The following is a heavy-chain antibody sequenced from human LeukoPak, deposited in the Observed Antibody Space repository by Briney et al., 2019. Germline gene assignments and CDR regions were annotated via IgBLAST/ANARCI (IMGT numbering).Heavy chain of an antibody. V-gene: IGHV1-2*06. J-gene: IGHJ5*02. CDR1: EYTFTGYY. CDR3: ARDSSGSVNWFDP. D-gene: IGHD3-22*01. Sequence: ASVKVSCKASEYTFTGYYMHWVRQAPGQGLEWMGRINPNSGGTNYAQKFQGRVTMTRDTSISTAYMEPSRLRSDDTAVYYCARDSSGSVNWFDPWGQGTLVTVSS. CDR2: INPNSGGT.